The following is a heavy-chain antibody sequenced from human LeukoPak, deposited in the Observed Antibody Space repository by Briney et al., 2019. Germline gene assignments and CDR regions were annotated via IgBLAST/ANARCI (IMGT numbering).Heavy chain of an antibody. D-gene: IGHD1-26*01. CDR3: ARSYLWELLGVAFDL. J-gene: IGHJ3*01. CDR1: GGSISSYY. CDR2: IYISGST. V-gene: IGHV4-4*07. Sequence: SETLSLTCTVSGGSISSYYWDWIRQPAGKGLEWVGRIYISGSTNYNPSLKSRVTISLDTSKNQFSLKLSSVTAADTAVYYCARSYLWELLGVAFDLWGQGTMVTVSS.